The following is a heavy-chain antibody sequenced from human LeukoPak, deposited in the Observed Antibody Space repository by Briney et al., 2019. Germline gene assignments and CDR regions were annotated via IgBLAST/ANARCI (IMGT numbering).Heavy chain of an antibody. J-gene: IGHJ4*02. V-gene: IGHV3-33*05. D-gene: IGHD7-27*01. CDR1: GFTFSTYG. CDR2: ISHEGSNA. Sequence: GGSLRLSCAAPGFTFSTYGMHWVRQAPGQGLEWVAVISHEGSNAYYADSVKGRFTFSRDNSKNTLYLQMNSLRAEDTAVYYCARDLGKGNYGDYWGQGTLVTVSS. CDR3: ARDLGKGNYGDY.